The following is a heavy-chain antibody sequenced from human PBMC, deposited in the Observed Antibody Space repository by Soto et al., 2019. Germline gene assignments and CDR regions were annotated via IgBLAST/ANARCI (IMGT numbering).Heavy chain of an antibody. Sequence: RLSCVASGFTFRTYTMNWVRQAPGKGLEWVSGIRGFSPYTFYAESVKGRFTISRDNAKNSLYLQMNGLGVEDTAVYYCARDRGYDAHDYYYNAMDVWGQGTTVTVSS. V-gene: IGHV3-21*01. CDR2: IRGFSPYT. J-gene: IGHJ6*02. CDR3: ARDRGYDAHDYYYNAMDV. CDR1: GFTFRTYT. D-gene: IGHD2-15*01.